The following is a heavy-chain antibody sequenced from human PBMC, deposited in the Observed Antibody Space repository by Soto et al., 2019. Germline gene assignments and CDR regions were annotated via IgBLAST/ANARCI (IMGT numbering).Heavy chain of an antibody. CDR1: GFTFSSYG. D-gene: IGHD6-13*01. CDR3: AREFGDSSSGGNLDFDY. Sequence: QVQLVESGGCVVQPGRSLSLSCAESGFTFSSYGMHWVLQARGKGLEWVAVIWYDGSNKYYADSVKGRFTISRDNSKNTLYLQMNSMRAEDTAVYYCAREFGDSSSGGNLDFDYWGQGTLVTVSS. V-gene: IGHV3-33*01. J-gene: IGHJ4*02. CDR2: IWYDGSNK.